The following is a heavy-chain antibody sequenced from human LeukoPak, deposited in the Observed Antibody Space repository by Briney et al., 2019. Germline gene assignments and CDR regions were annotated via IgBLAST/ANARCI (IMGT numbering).Heavy chain of an antibody. J-gene: IGHJ3*02. CDR1: GFTFSSYS. CDR2: INSDSSIM. Sequence: GGSLRLSCAASGFTFSSYSMNWVRQAPGKGLEWVSSINSDSSIMYYADSVKGRFTISRDNAKNTLYLQMNSLSAEDTAVYYCTRATSGAFDIWGQGTMVTVSS. D-gene: IGHD7-27*01. V-gene: IGHV3-21*01. CDR3: TRATSGAFDI.